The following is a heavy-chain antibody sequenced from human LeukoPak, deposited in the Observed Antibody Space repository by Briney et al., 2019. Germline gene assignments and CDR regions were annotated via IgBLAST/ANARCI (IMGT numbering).Heavy chain of an antibody. CDR2: INSDGSST. V-gene: IGHV3-74*01. J-gene: IGHJ5*02. D-gene: IGHD6-13*01. CDR1: GFSFSSYL. CDR3: ARLMSVAAAWFDP. Sequence: PGGSLRLSCAASGFSFSSYLMHGVRQTPGRGPLWVSRINSDGSSTTYADSVKGRFTISRDNAKNTLYLQMNSLRAEDTAVYYCARLMSVAAAWFDPWGQGTLVTVSS.